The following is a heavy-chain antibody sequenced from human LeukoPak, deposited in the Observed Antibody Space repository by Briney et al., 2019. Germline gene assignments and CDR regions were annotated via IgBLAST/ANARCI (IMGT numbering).Heavy chain of an antibody. CDR2: ISAYNGNT. CDR3: VRDGYGDGTYYYYGMDV. V-gene: IGHV1-18*04. J-gene: IGHJ6*02. Sequence: ASVKVSCKASGYTFTNYYMHWVRQAPGQGLEWMGWISAYNGNTNYAQKLQGRVTMTTDTSTSTAYMELRSLRSDDTAVYYCVRDGYGDGTYYYYGMDVWGQGTTVTVSS. CDR1: GYTFTNYY. D-gene: IGHD6-13*01.